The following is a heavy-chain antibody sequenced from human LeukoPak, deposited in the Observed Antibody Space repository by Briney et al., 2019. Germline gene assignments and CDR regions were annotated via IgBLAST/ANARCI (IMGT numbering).Heavy chain of an antibody. J-gene: IGHJ4*02. Sequence: GGSLRLSCAATGFRFSNSAMSWVRQAPGKGLEWVSAISGSGGSTYYADSVKGRFTISRDNSKNTLYLQMNSLRAEDTAVYYCAKVPQYSSGWLDYWGQGTLVTVSS. CDR3: AKVPQYSSGWLDY. CDR2: ISGSGGST. CDR1: GFRFSNSA. D-gene: IGHD6-19*01. V-gene: IGHV3-23*01.